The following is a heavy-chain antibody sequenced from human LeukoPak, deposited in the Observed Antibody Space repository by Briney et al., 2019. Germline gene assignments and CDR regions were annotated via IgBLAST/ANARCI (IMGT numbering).Heavy chain of an antibody. CDR1: GFTFSDYY. CDR2: ISSSGSTI. Sequence: PGGSLRLSCAASGFTFSDYYMSWIRQAPGKGLGWVSSISSSGSTIYYADSVKGRFTISRDDAKNSLYLQMNSLRAEDTAVYYCAGTQDFGVVIGGFDPWGQGTLVTVSS. D-gene: IGHD3-3*01. J-gene: IGHJ5*02. V-gene: IGHV3-11*04. CDR3: AGTQDFGVVIGGFDP.